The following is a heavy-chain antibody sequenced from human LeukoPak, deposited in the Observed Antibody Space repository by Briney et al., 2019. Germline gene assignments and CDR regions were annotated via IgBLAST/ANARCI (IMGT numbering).Heavy chain of an antibody. D-gene: IGHD4-17*01. CDR3: AKNYGDYEFDY. Sequence: GGSLRLSCAASGFTFSSHSMNWVRQAPGKGLEWVSYISSGGSYISYADSVKGRFTISRDNSKNTLYLQMNSLRAEDTAVYYCAKNYGDYEFDYWGQGTLVTVSS. CDR1: GFTFSSHS. J-gene: IGHJ4*02. V-gene: IGHV3-21*04. CDR2: ISSGGSYI.